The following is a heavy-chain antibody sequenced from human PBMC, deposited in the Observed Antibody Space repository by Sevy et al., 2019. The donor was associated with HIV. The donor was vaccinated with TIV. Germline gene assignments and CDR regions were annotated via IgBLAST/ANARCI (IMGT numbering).Heavy chain of an antibody. V-gene: IGHV3-73*01. J-gene: IGHJ4*02. D-gene: IGHD3-22*01. Sequence: GGSLRLSCAGSGFTFSDDAIHWVRQASGKGLEWLGRIRGKANNYAKAQAASVKDRFSISRNDLKDTAYLQMNSLRTEDAAMYYCSIYYDIRAFDSWGQGTQVTVSS. CDR1: GFTFSDDA. CDR2: IRGKANNYAK. CDR3: SIYYDIRAFDS.